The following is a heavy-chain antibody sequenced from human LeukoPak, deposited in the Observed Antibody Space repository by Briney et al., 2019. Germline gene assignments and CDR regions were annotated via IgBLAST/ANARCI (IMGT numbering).Heavy chain of an antibody. CDR1: GYTFTSYG. D-gene: IGHD5-18*01. V-gene: IGHV1-18*01. CDR2: ISAYNGNT. Sequence: ASVKVSCKASGYTFTSYGISWVRQAPGQGLEWMGWISAYNGNTNYAQKLQGRVNMTTDTSTSTAYMELRSLRSDDTAVYYCARVSLRGYSYGYSNNWGQGTLVTVSS. J-gene: IGHJ4*02. CDR3: ARVSLRGYSYGYSNN.